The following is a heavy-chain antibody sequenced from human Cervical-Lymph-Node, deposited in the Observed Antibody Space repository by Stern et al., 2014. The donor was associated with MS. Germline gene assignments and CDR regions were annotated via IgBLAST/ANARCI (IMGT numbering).Heavy chain of an antibody. Sequence: VQLVESGAEVKKPGASVKVSCKASGYTFTDYYLHWVRQAPGQGLEWMGWINPVHGGTNSAQKFQGRVTMTRDTAISTAYMELSRLTSDDTAVYCARTKTVTTYVWGQGTTVTVSS. CDR2: INPVHGGT. CDR1: GYTFTDYY. D-gene: IGHD4-17*01. CDR3: ARTKTVTTYV. V-gene: IGHV1-2*02. J-gene: IGHJ6*02.